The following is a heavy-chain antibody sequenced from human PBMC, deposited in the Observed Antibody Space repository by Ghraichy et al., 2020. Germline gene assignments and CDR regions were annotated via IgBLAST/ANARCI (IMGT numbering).Heavy chain of an antibody. J-gene: IGHJ4*02. CDR3: ARDALHHFWTGPRFDY. Sequence: GESLNISCATSGFTFSSYWMTWVRQAPGKGLEWVANIKHDGSEQNYMNSVRGRFTISRDNTENSLYLQMNSLRAEDTAVYYCARDALHHFWTGPRFDYWGQGTLVTVSS. D-gene: IGHD3/OR15-3a*01. V-gene: IGHV3-7*01. CDR1: GFTFSSYW. CDR2: IKHDGSEQ.